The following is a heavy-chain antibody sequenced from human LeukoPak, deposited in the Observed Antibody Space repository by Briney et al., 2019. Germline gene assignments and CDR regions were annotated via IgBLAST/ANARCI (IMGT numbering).Heavy chain of an antibody. CDR3: ARNGQSGFSFDP. D-gene: IGHD1-26*01. V-gene: IGHV4-34*01. CDR2: GSDRGGT. CDR1: GGPLNGRY. Sequence: SETLSLTCAVYGGPLNGRYWSWIRQPPGKGLEWIGEGSDRGGTKFNPSLQSRASISADASKNQLTLELTSVTAADTAVYYCARNGQSGFSFDPWGQGTLVTVYS. J-gene: IGHJ5*02.